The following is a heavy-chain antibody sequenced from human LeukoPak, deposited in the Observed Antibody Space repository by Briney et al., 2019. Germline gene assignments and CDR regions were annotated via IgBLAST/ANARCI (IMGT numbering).Heavy chain of an antibody. CDR3: ARDAISHEYYFDY. J-gene: IGHJ4*02. CDR1: GGTFSSYA. Sequence: EASVTVSCKASGGTFSSYAISWVRQAPGQGLEWMGGIIPIFGTANYAQKFQGRVTITADESTSTAYMELSSLRSEDTAVYYCARDAISHEYYFDYWGQGTLVTVSS. V-gene: IGHV1-69*01. CDR2: IIPIFGTA.